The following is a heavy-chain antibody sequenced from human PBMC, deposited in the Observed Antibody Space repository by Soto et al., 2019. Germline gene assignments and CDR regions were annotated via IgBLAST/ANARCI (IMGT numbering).Heavy chain of an antibody. CDR3: ARGWFGPDV. CDR1: GFTFSGRS. J-gene: IGHJ6*04. CDR2: IDNAGNDS. D-gene: IGHD3-10*01. Sequence: EVQLVESGGGLVQPGGSLRLSCAASGFTFSGRSMHWVRQAPGKGLVWVSGIDNAGNDSTYADSVKGRFTSSRDNAKNTLYLHMNSLRVEDTAVYYCARGWFGPDVWGKGTTVTVSS. V-gene: IGHV3-74*01.